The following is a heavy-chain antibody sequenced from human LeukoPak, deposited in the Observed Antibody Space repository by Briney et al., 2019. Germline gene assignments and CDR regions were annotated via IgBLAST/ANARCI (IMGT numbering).Heavy chain of an antibody. D-gene: IGHD2-21*01. J-gene: IGHJ4*02. CDR1: GFTFSSYG. V-gene: IGHV3-33*01. CDR2: IWYDGSNK. Sequence: GGSLRLSCAASGFTFSSYGMHWVRQAPGEGLEWVAVIWYDGSNKYYADSVKGRFTISRDNSKNTLYLQMNSLRAEDTAVYYCARAPTGGGDDYFDYWGQGTLVTVSS. CDR3: ARAPTGGGDDYFDY.